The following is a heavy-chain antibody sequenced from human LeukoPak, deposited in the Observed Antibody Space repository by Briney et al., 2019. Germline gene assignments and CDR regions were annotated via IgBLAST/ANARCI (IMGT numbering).Heavy chain of an antibody. Sequence: GGSLRLSCAASGFTFSSYAMSWVRQAPGEGLEWVSSISSSSSYIYYADSVKGRFTISRDNAKNSLYLQMNSLRAEDTAVYYCARDGVGIAVAGTPLTCYYYGMDVWGQGTTVTVSS. V-gene: IGHV3-21*01. CDR3: ARDGVGIAVAGTPLTCYYYGMDV. D-gene: IGHD6-19*01. CDR1: GFTFSSYA. CDR2: ISSSSSYI. J-gene: IGHJ6*02.